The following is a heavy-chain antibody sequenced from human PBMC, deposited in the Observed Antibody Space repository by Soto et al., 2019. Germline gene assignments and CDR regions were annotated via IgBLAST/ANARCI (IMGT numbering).Heavy chain of an antibody. CDR1: GYSFTSYW. D-gene: IGHD6-19*01. V-gene: IGHV5-51*01. CDR2: IYPGDSDT. Sequence: GESLKIACKGSGYSFTSYWIGWARQMPGKGLEWMGIIYPGDSDTRYSPSFQGQVTISADTSISTAYLKWSSLKGSDTAMYYCAREPERVRGYSSGWPSNWFDPWGQGTLVTVSS. CDR3: AREPERVRGYSSGWPSNWFDP. J-gene: IGHJ5*02.